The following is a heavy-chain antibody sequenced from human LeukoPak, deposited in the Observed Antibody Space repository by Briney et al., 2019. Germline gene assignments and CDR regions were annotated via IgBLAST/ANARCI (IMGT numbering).Heavy chain of an antibody. CDR1: KFTVSSNY. CDR3: ARDLREHGVFDI. D-gene: IGHD1-26*01. J-gene: IGHJ3*02. CDR2: IYSDGST. Sequence: GGSLRLSCAASKFTVSSNYMSWVRQAPGKGLEWVSEIYSDGSTYYAASVKGRFSISRDNSKNTVYLQMNSLRAEDTAVYYCARDLREHGVFDIWGQGTMVTVSS. V-gene: IGHV3-53*01.